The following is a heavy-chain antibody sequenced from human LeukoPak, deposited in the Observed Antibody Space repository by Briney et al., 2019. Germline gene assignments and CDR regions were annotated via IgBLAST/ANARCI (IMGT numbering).Heavy chain of an antibody. V-gene: IGHV4-38-2*02. Sequence: SETLSLTCTVSGYSISSGYYWGWIRQPPGKGLEWIGSIYHSGSTYYNPSLKSRVTISVDTSKNQFSLKLSSVTAADTAVYYCARAKWELLGVDYWGQGTLVTVSS. CDR1: GYSISSGYY. J-gene: IGHJ4*02. CDR3: ARAKWELLGVDY. CDR2: IYHSGST. D-gene: IGHD1-26*01.